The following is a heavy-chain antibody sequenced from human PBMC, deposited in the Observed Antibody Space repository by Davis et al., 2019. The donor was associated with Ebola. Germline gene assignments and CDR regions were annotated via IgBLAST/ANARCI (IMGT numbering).Heavy chain of an antibody. V-gene: IGHV5-10-1*01. D-gene: IGHD3-9*01. CDR2: IDPSDSFT. J-gene: IGHJ4*02. CDR3: ARHGPYYDVLTGYYTPNYDF. CDR1: GYSFSNFW. Sequence: GESLKISCKTSGYSFSNFWISWVRQKPGRGLEWLGRIDPSDSFTTYSPSFHGHVAISADKSVNTAYLQWTSLKASDTAIYYCARHGPYYDVLTGYYTPNYDFWGQGTLVTVSS.